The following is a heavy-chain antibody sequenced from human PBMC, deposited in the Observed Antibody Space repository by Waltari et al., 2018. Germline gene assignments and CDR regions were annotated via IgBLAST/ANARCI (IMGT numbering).Heavy chain of an antibody. CDR2: ISGTSRSI. J-gene: IGHJ4*02. CDR1: GFSFNDYN. D-gene: IGHD6-13*01. V-gene: IGHV3-48*01. Sequence: EVQLVESGGGLVQPGGSLRLSCAASGFSFNDYNMNWVRQAPGKGLEWVSYISGTSRSIYYADSVKGRFTTSRDNAKSSLYLQMDSLRAEDTAVYYCARDEVAVGTGIDYWGQGTLVTVSS. CDR3: ARDEVAVGTGIDY.